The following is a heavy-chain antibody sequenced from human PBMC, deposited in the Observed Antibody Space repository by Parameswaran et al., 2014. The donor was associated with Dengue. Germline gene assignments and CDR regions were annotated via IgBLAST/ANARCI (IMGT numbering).Heavy chain of an antibody. CDR1: GFTFSSYA. CDR2: ISSNGGST. CDR3: VKGRYCSGGSCYAGPLDY. Sequence: GESLKISCSASGFTFSSYAMHWVRQAPGKGLEYVSAISSNGGSTYYADSVKGRFTISRDNSKNTLYLQMSSLRAEDTAVYYCVKGRYCSGGSCYAGPLDYWGQGTLVTVSS. J-gene: IGHJ4*02. V-gene: IGHV3-64D*06. D-gene: IGHD2-15*01.